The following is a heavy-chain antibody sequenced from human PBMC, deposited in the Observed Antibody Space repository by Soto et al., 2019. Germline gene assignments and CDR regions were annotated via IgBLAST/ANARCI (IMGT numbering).Heavy chain of an antibody. D-gene: IGHD3-16*01. J-gene: IGHJ6*02. CDR1: GYTFSNYG. Sequence: ASVKVSCKAFGYTFSNYGIAWVRQAPGQGLEWMGWISTYNGDIKYAQQLQGRVTMTTDTSTSTAYMEVRSLRSDDTAVYFCARDSSSAYTRRLDVWGQGTTVTVSS. V-gene: IGHV1-18*01. CDR2: ISTYNGDI. CDR3: ARDSSSAYTRRLDV.